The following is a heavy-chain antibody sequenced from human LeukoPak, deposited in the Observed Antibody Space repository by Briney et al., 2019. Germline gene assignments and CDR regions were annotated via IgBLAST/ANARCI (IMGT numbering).Heavy chain of an antibody. D-gene: IGHD3-10*01. CDR3: ARGGVNYKIAGP. CDR2: IYYSGST. Sequence: SETLSLTCTVSGGSITSYYWSWIRQPPGKGLEWIGYIYYSGSTNYDPSLKSRVTISVDTSKNQFSLKLSSVTAADTAVYYCARGGVNYKIAGPWGQGALVTVSS. V-gene: IGHV4-59*01. CDR1: GGSITSYY. J-gene: IGHJ5*02.